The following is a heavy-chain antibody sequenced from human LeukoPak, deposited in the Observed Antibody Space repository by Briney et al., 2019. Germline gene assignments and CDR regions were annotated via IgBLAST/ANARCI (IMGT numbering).Heavy chain of an antibody. Sequence: GASVKVSCKASGYTFTGYYMHWVRQAPGQGLEWMGWINPNSGGTNYAQKFQGRVTMTRDTSISTAYMELSRLRSDDTAVYYCARVRTIFGVVPDAFDIWGQGTMVTVSS. V-gene: IGHV1-2*02. D-gene: IGHD3-3*01. CDR2: INPNSGGT. J-gene: IGHJ3*02. CDR3: ARVRTIFGVVPDAFDI. CDR1: GYTFTGYY.